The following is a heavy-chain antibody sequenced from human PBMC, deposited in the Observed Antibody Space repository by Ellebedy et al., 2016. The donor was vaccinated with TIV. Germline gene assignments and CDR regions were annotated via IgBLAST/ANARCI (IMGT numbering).Heavy chain of an antibody. V-gene: IGHV4-61*01. CDR2: IYYSGST. J-gene: IGHJ6*02. D-gene: IGHD2-15*01. CDR1: GGSVSSGSYY. CDR3: ARGPEGYCSGGSCYYYYGMDV. Sequence: SETLSLTXTVSGGSVSSGSYYWSWIRQPPGKGLEWIGYIYYSGSTNYNPSLNSRITISVDTSKNQFSLKLSSVTAADTAVYYCARGPEGYCSGGSCYYYYGMDVWGQGTTVTVSS.